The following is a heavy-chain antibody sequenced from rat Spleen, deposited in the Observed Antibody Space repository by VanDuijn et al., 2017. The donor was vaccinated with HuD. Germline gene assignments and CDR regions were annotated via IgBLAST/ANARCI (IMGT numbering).Heavy chain of an antibody. Sequence: EVQLVESGGGLVQPGRSLKLSCAASGFTFSNYGMAWVRQAPTKGLEWVATISYDGSSTYYRDSVEGRFTISRDNAKSTLYLQMDSLRSEDTATYYCPRETRGYFDYWGQGVMVTVSS. CDR2: ISYDGSST. CDR3: PRETRGYFDY. J-gene: IGHJ2*01. V-gene: IGHV5-29*01. D-gene: IGHD1-4*01. CDR1: GFTFSNYG.